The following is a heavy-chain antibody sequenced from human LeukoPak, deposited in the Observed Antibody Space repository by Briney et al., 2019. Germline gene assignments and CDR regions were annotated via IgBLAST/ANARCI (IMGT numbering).Heavy chain of an antibody. D-gene: IGHD4-11*01. CDR2: IYHPGST. J-gene: IGHJ3*02. CDR3: ARVGGRTTVNNAAFEI. Sequence: PPEPLSLTRSVSARSINTDYWNCIRQPAGKGPEWIGYIYHPGSTNHTPSLKSRLTMSIDSSKTQFSLNLISVTAADTAIYYCARVGGRTTVNNAAFEIWGQGTMVTVSS. CDR1: ARSINTDY. V-gene: IGHV4-59*01.